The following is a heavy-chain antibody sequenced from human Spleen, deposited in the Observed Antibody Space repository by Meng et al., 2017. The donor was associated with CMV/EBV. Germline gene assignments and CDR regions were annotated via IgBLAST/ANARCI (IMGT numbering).Heavy chain of an antibody. J-gene: IGHJ4*02. CDR3: ARSRLQSFDY. D-gene: IGHD2-21*01. Sequence: ASVKVSCKASGYTFTNYGIAWVRQAPGQGLECVGWISTYSGNTNSAQNFQGRVTMTTDTSTSTAFIELRSLRSDDTAVYYCARSRLQSFDYWGQGTLVTVSS. CDR1: GYTFTNYG. CDR2: ISTYSGNT. V-gene: IGHV1-18*01.